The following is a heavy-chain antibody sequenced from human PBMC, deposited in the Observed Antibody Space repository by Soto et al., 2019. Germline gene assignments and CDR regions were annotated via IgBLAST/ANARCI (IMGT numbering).Heavy chain of an antibody. J-gene: IGHJ4*02. CDR1: GYAFTTYG. CDR2: ISARNGNT. D-gene: IGHD1-1*01. CDR3: ARGRYGDY. V-gene: IGHV1-18*01. Sequence: QVHLVQSGAEVKKPGASVKVSCQASGYAFTTYGLTWVRQAPGQGLEWMGWISARNGNTNYAQKLQGRVTVTRGTSTSTAYMELRSLRSDDTAVYYCARGRYGDYWGQGALVTVSS.